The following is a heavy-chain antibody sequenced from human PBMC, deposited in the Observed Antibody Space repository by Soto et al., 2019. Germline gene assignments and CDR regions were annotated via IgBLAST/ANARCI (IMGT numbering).Heavy chain of an antibody. J-gene: IGHJ6*02. CDR1: GFTFSGSA. V-gene: IGHV3-73*01. CDR3: TPTRDHIVVVPAAKGGYYYGMDV. Sequence: GGSLRLSCAASGFTFSGSAMHWVRQASGKGLEWVGRIRSKANSYATAYAASVKGRFTISRDDSKNTAYLQMNSLKTEDTAVYYCTPTRDHIVVVPAAKGGYYYGMDVWGQGTTVTVSS. D-gene: IGHD2-2*01. CDR2: IRSKANSYAT.